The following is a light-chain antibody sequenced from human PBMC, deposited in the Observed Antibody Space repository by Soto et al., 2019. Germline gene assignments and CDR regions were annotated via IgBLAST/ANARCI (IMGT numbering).Light chain of an antibody. CDR3: QQYNAYYS. CDR1: QDISRW. V-gene: IGKV1-5*01. J-gene: IGKJ2*03. Sequence: DIPMTQSPPTLPASAGDRVTITCRASQDISRWLAWYQQKPGKAPELLIHDVSTLQSGVPSRFSGTGSGTEFTLTISSLQPEDFATYYCQQYNAYYSFGQGTKVEIK. CDR2: DVS.